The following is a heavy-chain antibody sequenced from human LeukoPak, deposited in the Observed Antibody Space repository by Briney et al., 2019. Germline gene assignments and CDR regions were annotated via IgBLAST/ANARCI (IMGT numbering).Heavy chain of an antibody. CDR3: ARAGQAYYFDY. V-gene: IGHV4-61*02. CDR1: GGSISSGSYY. D-gene: IGHD3-10*01. Sequence: SETLSLTCTVSGGSISSGSYYWSWIRRPAGKGLEWIGRIYTSGSTNYNPSLKSRVTISVDTSKNQFSLKLSSVTAADTAVYYCARAGQAYYFDYWGQGTLVTVSS. CDR2: IYTSGST. J-gene: IGHJ4*02.